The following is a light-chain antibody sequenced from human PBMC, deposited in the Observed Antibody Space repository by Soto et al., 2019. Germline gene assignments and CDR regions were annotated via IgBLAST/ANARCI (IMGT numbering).Light chain of an antibody. V-gene: IGLV2-14*01. Sequence: QSVLTQPASVSGSPGQSITISCTGTSSDVGGYNYVSWYQQHPGKAPKLMIYEVSNRPSGVSNRFSGSKSGNTASLTISGLQAEDEADYYCSSYTSRGTLDYVFGSGTKV. J-gene: IGLJ1*01. CDR1: SSDVGGYNY. CDR2: EVS. CDR3: SSYTSRGTLDYV.